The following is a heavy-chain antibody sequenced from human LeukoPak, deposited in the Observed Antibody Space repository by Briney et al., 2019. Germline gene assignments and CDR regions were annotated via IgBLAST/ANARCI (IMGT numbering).Heavy chain of an antibody. CDR3: ARASYSETYQYYFDY. CDR1: GFTFSSYA. CDR2: IGGRGGST. Sequence: PGGSLRLSCAASGFTFSSYAMSWVRQAPGKGLEWVSAIGGRGGSTFYADSVKGRFTISRDNSKSTLDLQMNSLSAEDTAVYYCARASYSETYQYYFDYWGQGTLVTVSS. V-gene: IGHV3-23*01. D-gene: IGHD1-26*01. J-gene: IGHJ4*02.